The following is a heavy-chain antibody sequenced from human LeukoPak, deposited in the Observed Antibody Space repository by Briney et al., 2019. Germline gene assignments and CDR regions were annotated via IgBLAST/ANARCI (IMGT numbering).Heavy chain of an antibody. Sequence: ASVKVSCKASGYTFTGYYMHWVRQAPGQGLEWMGWINPNSGGTNYAQNFQGRVTMTRDTSISTAYMVLRSLRSDDTAVYYCASMLQIVTTDPFDIWGQGTMVTVSS. CDR2: INPNSGGT. CDR1: GYTFTGYY. V-gene: IGHV1-2*02. D-gene: IGHD5-12*01. J-gene: IGHJ3*02. CDR3: ASMLQIVTTDPFDI.